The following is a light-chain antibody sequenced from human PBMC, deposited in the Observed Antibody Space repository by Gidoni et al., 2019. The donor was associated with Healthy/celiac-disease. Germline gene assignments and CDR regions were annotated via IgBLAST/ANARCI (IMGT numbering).Light chain of an antibody. CDR3: QQYNNWPVA. Sequence: EILLTRSPPTLSVAPEERATLSCRASQSVSSNLAWYQQKPGQAPRLLIYAASTRATGIPSRFSGSGAGTDFTLTISSLQSEDFAVYYCQQYNNWPVAFGQGTKVEIK. V-gene: IGKV3-15*01. CDR1: QSVSSN. CDR2: AAS. J-gene: IGKJ1*01.